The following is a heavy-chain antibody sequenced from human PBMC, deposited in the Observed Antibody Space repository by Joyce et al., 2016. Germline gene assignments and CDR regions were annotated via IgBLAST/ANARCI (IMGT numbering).Heavy chain of an antibody. J-gene: IGHJ6*02. Sequence: QVQLVQSGAEVKKPGASVKVSCKASGYTFTDSYIHWLRQAPGQGLEWMGWINPNSGGTNYSQKFQGRVTMTRDTSISTVYMQLTRLKSDDTAGYYCARDLLRGTDYPCSAMDVWGQGTTVTVSS. V-gene: IGHV1-2*02. D-gene: IGHD3/OR15-3a*01. CDR2: INPNSGGT. CDR1: GYTFTDSY. CDR3: ARDLLRGTDYPCSAMDV.